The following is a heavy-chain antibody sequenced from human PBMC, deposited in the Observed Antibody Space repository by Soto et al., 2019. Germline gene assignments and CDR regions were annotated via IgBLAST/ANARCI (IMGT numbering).Heavy chain of an antibody. V-gene: IGHV5-51*01. Sequence: GESLKISCKVSGYIFPSFWIGCCLQMPGKGLEWLGSIYPGDSETRYSPSFQGEVTISADKSITTAYLHWSSLRASDTATYYCVKQHPLDSRAWHNWGQGTLVTVSS. CDR2: IYPGDSET. CDR3: VKQHPLDSRAWHN. CDR1: GYIFPSFW. D-gene: IGHD6-19*01. J-gene: IGHJ4*02.